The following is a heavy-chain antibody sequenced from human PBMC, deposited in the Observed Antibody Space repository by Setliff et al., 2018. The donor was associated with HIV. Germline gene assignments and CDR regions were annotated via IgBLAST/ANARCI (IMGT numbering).Heavy chain of an antibody. CDR3: ARRAVQDASITSSNWFDP. CDR1: GGSISSYY. V-gene: IGHV4-4*09. CDR2: IYTSGSV. D-gene: IGHD2-2*01. J-gene: IGHJ5*02. Sequence: PSETLSLTCTVSGGSISSYYWSWIRQPPGKGLEWIGYIYTSGSVNYNPSLNSRVTISVDTSKNQFSLRLTSVTAADTAVYFCARRAVQDASITSSNWFDPWGHGTLVTVSS.